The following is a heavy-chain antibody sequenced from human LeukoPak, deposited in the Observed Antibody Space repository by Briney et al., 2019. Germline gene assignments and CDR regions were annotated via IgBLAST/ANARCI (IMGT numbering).Heavy chain of an antibody. CDR2: ISYDGNNK. Sequence: PGRSLRLSCAASGFTFSSYAMHWVRQAPGKGLEWVAVISYDGNNKYYADSVKGRFTISRDNSKNTLYLQMNSLRAEDTAVYYCARDPAGDIAVAGVYFDYWGQGTLVTVSS. CDR3: ARDPAGDIAVAGVYFDY. D-gene: IGHD6-19*01. J-gene: IGHJ4*02. V-gene: IGHV3-30*01. CDR1: GFTFSSYA.